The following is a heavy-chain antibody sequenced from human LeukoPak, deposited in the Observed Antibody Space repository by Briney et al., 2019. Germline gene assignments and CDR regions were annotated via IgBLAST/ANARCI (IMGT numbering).Heavy chain of an antibody. CDR1: GYTLTELS. CDR3: ATDRLPTWGPTKPNYYYYMDV. Sequence: ASVKVSCKVSGYTLTELSMHWVRQAPGKGLEWMGGFDPEDGETIYAQKFQGRVTMTEDTSTDTAYMELSSLRSEDTAVYYCATDRLPTWGPTKPNYYYYMDVWGKGTTVTVSS. V-gene: IGHV1-24*01. J-gene: IGHJ6*03. CDR2: FDPEDGET. D-gene: IGHD7-27*01.